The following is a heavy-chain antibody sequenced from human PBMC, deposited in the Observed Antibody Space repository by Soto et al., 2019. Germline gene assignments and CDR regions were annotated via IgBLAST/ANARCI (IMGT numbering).Heavy chain of an antibody. CDR1: GYTFTSYG. CDR3: ARRKWGWPMDV. J-gene: IGHJ6*04. D-gene: IGHD1-26*01. CDR2: ISAYNGNT. Sequence: QVQLVQSGAEVKKPGASVKVSCKASGYTFTSYGISWVRQAPGQGLEWMGWISAYNGNTNYAQKLQGRGTMTTDTSTSTVYMELRSLRSDDTDVYYCARRKWGWPMDVWGKGTTVTVSS. V-gene: IGHV1-18*01.